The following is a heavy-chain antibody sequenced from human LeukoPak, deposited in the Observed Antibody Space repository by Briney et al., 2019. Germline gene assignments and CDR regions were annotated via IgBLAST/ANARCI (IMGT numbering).Heavy chain of an antibody. CDR3: ARHSGWYYYYYYMDV. CDR2: INHSGST. V-gene: IGHV4-34*01. D-gene: IGHD6-19*01. J-gene: IGHJ6*03. CDR1: GGSFSGYY. Sequence: SETLSLTCAVYGGSFSGYYWSWIRQPPGKGLEWIGEINHSGSTNYNPSLKSRVTISVDTSKNQFSLKLSSVTAADTAVYYCARHSGWYYYYYYMDVWGKGTTVTISS.